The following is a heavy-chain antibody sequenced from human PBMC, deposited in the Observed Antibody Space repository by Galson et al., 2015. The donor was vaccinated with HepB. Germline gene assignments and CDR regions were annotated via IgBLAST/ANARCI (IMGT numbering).Heavy chain of an antibody. CDR1: GFTFRNYA. Sequence: SLRLSCAASGFTFRNYAMTWVRQAPGKGLEWVSIISNSGETAKYADSVRGRFTISRDNSKNTLYLQMNSPRADDMAVYFCAKAITSGGAADYFEYWGQGTLVTVSS. CDR3: AKAITSGGAADYFEY. J-gene: IGHJ4*02. CDR2: ISNSGETA. V-gene: IGHV3-23*01. D-gene: IGHD3-16*01.